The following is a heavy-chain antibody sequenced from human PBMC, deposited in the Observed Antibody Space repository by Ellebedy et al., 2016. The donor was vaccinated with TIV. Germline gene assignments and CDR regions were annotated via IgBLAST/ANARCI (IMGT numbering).Heavy chain of an antibody. CDR1: GFTFNSYG. CDR3: EREDWGGYYSYGMDV. Sequence: GESLKISCAASGFTFNSYGMHWVRQAPGKGLEWLAFISYDGSNKYYADSVKGRFTISRDRSKNTLYLQMNSLGAEDTAVYYCEREDWGGYYSYGMDVWGQGTTVTVSS. V-gene: IGHV3-30*03. J-gene: IGHJ6*02. CDR2: ISYDGSNK. D-gene: IGHD7-27*01.